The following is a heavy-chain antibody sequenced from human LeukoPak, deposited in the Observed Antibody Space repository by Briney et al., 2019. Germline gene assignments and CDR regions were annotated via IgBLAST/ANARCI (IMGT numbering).Heavy chain of an antibody. CDR3: LTIVETDLDAFDI. D-gene: IGHD2-21*01. V-gene: IGHV3-74*01. Sequence: GGALRLSSAAPGFTLRKYWLHLVRPAPGKGLVWVSRINPDDGSTSYADSVKGRFTISRDNAKSTLYLQMNSLRAEDTAVYYCLTIVETDLDAFDIWGQGTKVTVSS. CDR1: GFTLRKYW. J-gene: IGHJ3*02. CDR2: INPDDGST.